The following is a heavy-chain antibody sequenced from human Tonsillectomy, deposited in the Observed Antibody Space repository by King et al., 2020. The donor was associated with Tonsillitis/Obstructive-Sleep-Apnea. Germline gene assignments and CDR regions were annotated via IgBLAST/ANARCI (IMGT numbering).Heavy chain of an antibody. CDR2: IDPSDSYT. CDR1: GYSFTNYW. J-gene: IGHJ6*02. D-gene: IGHD3-10*01. V-gene: IGHV5-10-1*01. Sequence: QLVQSGAEVKKPGESLRISCKGSGYSFTNYWINWVRQMPGKGLEWMGRIDPSDSYTNYSPSFQGHVTISADKSINTAYLQWSSLKASDTAIFYCASTGDLLGSGNYVSNAMDVWGQGTTVTVSS. CDR3: ASTGDLLGSGNYVSNAMDV.